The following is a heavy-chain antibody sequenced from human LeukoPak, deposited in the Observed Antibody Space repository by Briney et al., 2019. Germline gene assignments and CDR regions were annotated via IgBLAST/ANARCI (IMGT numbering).Heavy chain of an antibody. V-gene: IGHV3-21*01. CDR1: GFTFSSYN. CDR3: ARDLDIWRGYKDY. CDR2: MTSTSHV. J-gene: IGHJ4*02. D-gene: IGHD3-3*01. Sequence: GGSLRLSCAASGFTFSSYNLNWVRQAPGEGLEWGSSMTSTSHVYYADSLKGRFTISRDNAKNSLYLQMNSLRAEDTAVYYCARDLDIWRGYKDYWGQGTLVTVSS.